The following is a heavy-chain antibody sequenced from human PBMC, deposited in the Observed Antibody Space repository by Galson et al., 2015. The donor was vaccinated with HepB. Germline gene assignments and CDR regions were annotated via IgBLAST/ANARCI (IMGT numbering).Heavy chain of an antibody. D-gene: IGHD3-3*01. Sequence: QSGAEVKEPGTSVKVSCKASGYTFTSYGISWVRQAPGQGLEWMGWISAYNGNTNYAQKLQGRVTMTTDTSTSTAYMELRSLRSDDTAVYYCARGARGGPVSGYYYYYYGMDVWGQGTTVTVSS. CDR2: ISAYNGNT. CDR1: GYTFTSYG. CDR3: ARGARGGPVSGYYYYYYGMDV. V-gene: IGHV1-18*04. J-gene: IGHJ6*02.